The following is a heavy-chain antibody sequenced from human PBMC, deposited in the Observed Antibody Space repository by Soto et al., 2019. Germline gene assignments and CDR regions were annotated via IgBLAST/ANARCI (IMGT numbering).Heavy chain of an antibody. Sequence: SCKASGYTFTSYGISWVRQAPGQGLEWMGWISAYNGNTNYAQKLQGRVTMTTDTSTSTAYMELRSLRSDDTAVYYCARDLRYSANYYYYGMDVWGQGTTVTVSS. CDR2: ISAYNGNT. CDR1: GYTFTSYG. D-gene: IGHD3-9*01. V-gene: IGHV1-18*04. CDR3: ARDLRYSANYYYYGMDV. J-gene: IGHJ6*02.